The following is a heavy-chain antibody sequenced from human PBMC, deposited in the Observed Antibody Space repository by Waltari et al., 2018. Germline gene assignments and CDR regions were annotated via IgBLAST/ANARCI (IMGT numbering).Heavy chain of an antibody. D-gene: IGHD3-16*02. CDR2: NYVGDSET. CDR1: GDKFSTYW. CDR3: ARREHDYDYVGGSYRRVIDTFDI. Sequence: EVRLVQSGAEVKKPGESLKISCKGSGDKFSTYWIGWVRQMPGKGLEWMGINYVGDSETRYSPSFRGQVTMSADKSSTTAYLQWSSLKASDTAMYYCARREHDYDYVGGSYRRVIDTFDIWGQGTRVTVSS. J-gene: IGHJ3*02. V-gene: IGHV5-51*03.